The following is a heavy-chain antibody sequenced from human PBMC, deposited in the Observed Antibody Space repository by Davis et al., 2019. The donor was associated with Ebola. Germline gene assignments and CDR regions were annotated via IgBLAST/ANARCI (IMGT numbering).Heavy chain of an antibody. V-gene: IGHV1-8*02. D-gene: IGHD6-19*01. Sequence: ASVKVSCKASGYTFTSYYMHWVRQAPGQGLEWMGWMNPNSGNTGYAQKFQGRVTMTRNTSISTAYMELSSLRSEDTAVYYCARVKYSSGWYLNWFDPWGQGTLVTVSS. CDR2: MNPNSGNT. CDR1: GYTFTSYY. J-gene: IGHJ5*02. CDR3: ARVKYSSGWYLNWFDP.